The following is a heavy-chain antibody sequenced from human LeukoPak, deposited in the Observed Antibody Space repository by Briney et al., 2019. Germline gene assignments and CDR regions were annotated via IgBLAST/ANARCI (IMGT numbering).Heavy chain of an antibody. CDR2: ISYDGSNK. CDR3: AKGYRRGFAANCGGDCYPEYFQH. Sequence: QPGRSLRLSCAASGFTFSSYGMHWVRQAPGKGLEWVAVISYDGSNKYYADSVKGRFTISRDNSKNTLYLQMNSLRAEDTAVYYCAKGYRRGFAANCGGDCYPEYFQHWGQGTLVTVSS. V-gene: IGHV3-30*18. D-gene: IGHD2-21*02. CDR1: GFTFSSYG. J-gene: IGHJ1*01.